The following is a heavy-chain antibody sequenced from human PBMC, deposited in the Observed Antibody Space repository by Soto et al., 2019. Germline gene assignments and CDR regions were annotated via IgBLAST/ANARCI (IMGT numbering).Heavy chain of an antibody. CDR1: GFHFRASY. V-gene: IGHV3-11*01. D-gene: IGHD6-19*01. CDR3: ARLAVAGTHYFDN. Sequence: QVQLVESGGGWVKLGGSRRLSLAASGFHFRASYMSGFRQAPGKGLECVSYITHSGSIIHYAASVKGRLTISRDNTKNSLYLQMNSLRAEDTAVYYCARLAVAGTHYFDNWGQGTLVTVSS. CDR2: ITHSGSII. J-gene: IGHJ4*02.